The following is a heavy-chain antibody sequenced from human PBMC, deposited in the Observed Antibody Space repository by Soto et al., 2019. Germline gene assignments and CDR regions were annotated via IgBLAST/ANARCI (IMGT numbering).Heavy chain of an antibody. CDR2: ISAYNGNT. CDR1: GYTFTSYG. Sequence: QVQLVQSGAEVKKPGASVKVSCKASGYTFTSYGISWVRQAPGQGLEWMGWISAYNGNTSYAQKLQGRVTMTTDPSTSTAYMELRSLRSDDTAVYYCARASSGWSIYYYYRMDVWGQGTTVTVSS. D-gene: IGHD6-13*01. V-gene: IGHV1-18*01. J-gene: IGHJ6*02. CDR3: ARASSGWSIYYYYRMDV.